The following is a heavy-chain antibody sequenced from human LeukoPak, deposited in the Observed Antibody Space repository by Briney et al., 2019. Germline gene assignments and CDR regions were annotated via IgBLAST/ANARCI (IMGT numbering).Heavy chain of an antibody. V-gene: IGHV1-69*05. CDR2: IFPIFGTA. CDR3: ARERITIFGVVIGRDAFDI. Sequence: SVKVSCKASGGTFSSYAISWVRQAPGQGLEWMGGIFPIFGTANYAQKFQGRVAITTDESTSTAYMELSSLRSEDTAVYYCARERITIFGVVIGRDAFDIWGQGTMVTVSS. CDR1: GGTFSSYA. D-gene: IGHD3-3*01. J-gene: IGHJ3*02.